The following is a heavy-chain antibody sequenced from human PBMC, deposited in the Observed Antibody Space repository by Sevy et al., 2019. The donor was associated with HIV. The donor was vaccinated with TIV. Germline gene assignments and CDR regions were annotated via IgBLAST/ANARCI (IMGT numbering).Heavy chain of an antibody. V-gene: IGHV4-59*01. Sequence: WETLSLTCTVSGGSISSYYWSWILQPPGKVLEWIGYIHYSGSTNYNPSLKSRVTISVDTSNNQFSLKLSSVTAADTAVYYCAVGGGWYAPFDYWGQGTLVTVSS. J-gene: IGHJ4*02. CDR1: GGSISSYY. D-gene: IGHD6-19*01. CDR3: AVGGGWYAPFDY. CDR2: IHYSGST.